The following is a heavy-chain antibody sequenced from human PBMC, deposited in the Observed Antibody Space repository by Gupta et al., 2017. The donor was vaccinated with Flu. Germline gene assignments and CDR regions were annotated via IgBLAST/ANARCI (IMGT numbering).Heavy chain of an antibody. Sequence: EVQLLESGGGLVQPGGSLRLSCAASGFTLSSYAMSWVRQAPGKGLEWVSAISGSGGSTYYADSVKGRFTISRDNSKNTLYLQMNSLRAEDTAVYYCAKDHILVGSYSSSWPHWGQGTLVTVSS. J-gene: IGHJ4*02. D-gene: IGHD6-13*01. CDR2: ISGSGGST. CDR3: AKDHILVGSYSSSWPH. CDR1: GFTLSSYA. V-gene: IGHV3-23*01.